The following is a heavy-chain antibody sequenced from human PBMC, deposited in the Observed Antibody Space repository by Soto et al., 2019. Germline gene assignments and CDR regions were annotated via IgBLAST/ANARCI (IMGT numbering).Heavy chain of an antibody. V-gene: IGHV1-69*01. D-gene: IGHD3-10*01. Sequence: QVQLVQSGAEVKKPGSSVKVSCKASGGTFSSYAISWVRQAPGQGLEWMGGIIPIFGTANYAQKFQGRVTITADGSTSTAYMELSSLRSEDTAVYDCSFLRRARVLSHYWGQGTLVTVSS. CDR3: SFLRRARVLSHY. CDR1: GGTFSSYA. J-gene: IGHJ4*02. CDR2: IIPIFGTA.